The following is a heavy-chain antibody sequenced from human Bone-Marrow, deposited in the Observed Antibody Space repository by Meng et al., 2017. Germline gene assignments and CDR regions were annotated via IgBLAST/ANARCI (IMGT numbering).Heavy chain of an antibody. V-gene: IGHV3-23*01. CDR2: ISGSGGST. Sequence: GGSLRLSCAASGFTFSSYAMSWVRQAPGKGREWVSAISGSGGSTYYADSVKGRFTISRDNSKNTLYLQMNSLRAEDTAVYYCAKDLGNFMYYYGSGSYYIGASYYYGMDVWGQGTTVTVSS. CDR3: AKDLGNFMYYYGSGSYYIGASYYYGMDV. CDR1: GFTFSSYA. J-gene: IGHJ6*02. D-gene: IGHD3-10*01.